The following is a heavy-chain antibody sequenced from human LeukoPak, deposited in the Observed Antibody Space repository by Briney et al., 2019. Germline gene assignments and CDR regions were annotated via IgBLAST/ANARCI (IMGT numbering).Heavy chain of an antibody. CDR2: VYNGDGDT. V-gene: IGHV5-51*01. CDR1: GCGSTSYC. J-gene: IGHJ5*02. D-gene: IGHD4-17*01. Sequence: GSALQISSWGSGCGSTSYCIGWGRRQPGEGREWRGRVYNGDGDTRYSPSFQGRVTISADTSMTTASLKRSSLTAADTAMYYCARVSNNYGDYGDDCPLRSGWEPNHNWFDPWGQGTLVAVSA. CDR3: ARVSNNYGDYGDDCPLRSGWEPNHNWFDP.